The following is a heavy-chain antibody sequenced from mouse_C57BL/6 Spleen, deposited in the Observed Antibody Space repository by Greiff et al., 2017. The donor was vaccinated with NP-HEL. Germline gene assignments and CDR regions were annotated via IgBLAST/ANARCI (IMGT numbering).Heavy chain of an antibody. CDR1: GYTFTDYY. V-gene: IGHV1-26*01. J-gene: IGHJ4*01. Sequence: IQLQQSGPELVKPGASVKISCKASGYTFTDYYMNWVKQSHGKSLEWIGDINPNNGGTSYNQKFKGKATLTVDKSSSTAYMELRSLISEDSAVYYCARRVPYYAMDYWGQGTSVTVSS. CDR2: INPNNGGT. CDR3: ARRVPYYAMDY.